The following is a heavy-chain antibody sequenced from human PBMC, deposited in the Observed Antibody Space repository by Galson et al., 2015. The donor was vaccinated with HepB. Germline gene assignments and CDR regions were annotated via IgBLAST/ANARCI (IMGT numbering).Heavy chain of an antibody. D-gene: IGHD1-14*01. CDR3: ARDNTIPEGHDAFDI. CDR2: IKQDGSEK. Sequence: SLRLSCAASGFTFSSYWMSWVRQAPGKGLEWVANIKQDGSEKYYVDSVKGRFTISRDNAKNSLYLQMNSLRAEVTAVYYCARDNTIPEGHDAFDIWGQGTMVTVSS. V-gene: IGHV3-7*03. J-gene: IGHJ3*02. CDR1: GFTFSSYW.